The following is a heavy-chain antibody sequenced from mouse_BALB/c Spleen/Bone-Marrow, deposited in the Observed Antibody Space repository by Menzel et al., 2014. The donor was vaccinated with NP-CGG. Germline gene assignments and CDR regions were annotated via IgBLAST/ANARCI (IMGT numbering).Heavy chain of an antibody. CDR3: ASYVYGYYFDY. V-gene: IGHV14-3*02. D-gene: IGHD2-2*01. CDR2: IDPANGNT. Sequence: EVQRVESGAELVKSGASVKLSCTASGFNIKDTYMHWVRQRPEQGLEWIGRIDPANGNTKYDPKFQGKATVTADTSSNTGYLQLSSLTSEDTAVYYCASYVYGYYFDYWGQGTTLTVSS. J-gene: IGHJ2*01. CDR1: GFNIKDTY.